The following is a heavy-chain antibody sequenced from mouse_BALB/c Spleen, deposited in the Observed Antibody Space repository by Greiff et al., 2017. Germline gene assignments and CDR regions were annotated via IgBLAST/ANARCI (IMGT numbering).Heavy chain of an antibody. V-gene: IGHV1-61*01. CDR1: GYSFTSYW. CDR3: ARSGSYLYAMDY. J-gene: IGHJ4*01. D-gene: IGHD1-1*02. CDR2: IHPPDSET. Sequence: QVQLQQPGAELVRPGASVKLSCKASGYSFTSYWMNWVKQRPGQGLEWIGMIHPPDSETRLNQKFKDKATLTVDKSSSTAYMQLSSPTSEDSAVYYCARSGSYLYAMDYWGQGTSVTVSS.